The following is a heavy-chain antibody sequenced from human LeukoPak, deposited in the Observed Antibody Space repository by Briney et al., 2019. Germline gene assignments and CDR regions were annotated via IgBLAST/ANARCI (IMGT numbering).Heavy chain of an antibody. J-gene: IGHJ4*02. CDR3: TDVGATDGGY. V-gene: IGHV3-73*01. Sequence: GPCHRPSRAPSALTFISAATHSARHASGKWLGWVGCIRSKANSYATAYAASVKRWFTISRDASKTTTYLQMNSRKTEDTAVYYCTDVGATDGGYWGQGNLVTVSS. CDR1: ALTFISAA. CDR2: IRSKANSYAT. D-gene: IGHD1-26*01.